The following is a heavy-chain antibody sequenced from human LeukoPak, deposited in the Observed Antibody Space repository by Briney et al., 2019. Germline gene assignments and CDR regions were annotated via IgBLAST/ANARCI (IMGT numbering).Heavy chain of an antibody. CDR3: AKSWATVTTGSSDWFDP. V-gene: IGHV3-23*01. CDR1: GFTFNNYA. Sequence: TGGSLRLSSAASGFTFNNYAMSWVRQAPGKGLEWVSAISGSGGNTYYADSVKGRFTISRDHSKNTLYLQMNSLRAEDTAVYYCAKSWATVTTGSSDWFDPWGQGTLVTVSS. D-gene: IGHD4-17*01. J-gene: IGHJ5*02. CDR2: ISGSGGNT.